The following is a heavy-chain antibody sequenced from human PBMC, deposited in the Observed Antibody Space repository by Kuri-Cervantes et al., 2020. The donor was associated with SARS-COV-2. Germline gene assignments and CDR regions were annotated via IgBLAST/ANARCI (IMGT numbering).Heavy chain of an antibody. D-gene: IGHD3-16*01. CDR2: ISAYNGNT. Sequence: ASVKVSCKASGYTFTSYGISWVRQAPGQGLEWMGWISAYNGNTNYAQKLQGRVTMTTDTSTSTAYMELSRLRSDDTAVYYCARVPHSGWGESALDIWGQGTMVTVSS. CDR1: GYTFTSYG. J-gene: IGHJ3*02. CDR3: ARVPHSGWGESALDI. V-gene: IGHV1-18*01.